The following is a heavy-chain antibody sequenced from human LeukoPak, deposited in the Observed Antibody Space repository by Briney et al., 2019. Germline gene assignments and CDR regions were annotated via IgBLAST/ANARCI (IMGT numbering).Heavy chain of an antibody. J-gene: IGHJ4*02. CDR1: GYRFTSYW. D-gene: IGHD6-19*01. Sequence: SGESLKISCHGSGYRFTSYWIGWVRQMPGKGLEWMGMIYPGDSDTRYSPSFQGHVTISADKSISTAYLQWNSLKASDTAMYYCARPSSGWTSRLGLWGQGTLVTVSS. V-gene: IGHV5-51*01. CDR3: ARPSSGWTSRLGL. CDR2: IYPGDSDT.